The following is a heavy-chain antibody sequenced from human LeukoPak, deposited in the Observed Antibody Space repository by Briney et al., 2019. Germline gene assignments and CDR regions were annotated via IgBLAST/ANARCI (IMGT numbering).Heavy chain of an antibody. J-gene: IGHJ4*02. V-gene: IGHV3-30-3*01. CDR2: TSLDGSNI. CDR1: GFSFTNYD. CDR3: ARDLTLGKPDYFDH. D-gene: IGHD7-27*01. Sequence: PGVSLRLSCVASGFSFTNYDIHWVRQAPGRGLEWVAVTSLDGSNILYTDTVRGRFIISRDNSKNTVYLQMDSLRAEDTAVYYCARDLTLGKPDYFDHWGQGTLVTVSS.